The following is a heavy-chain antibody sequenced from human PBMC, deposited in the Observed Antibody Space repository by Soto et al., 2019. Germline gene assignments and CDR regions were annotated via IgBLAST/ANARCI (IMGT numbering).Heavy chain of an antibody. CDR1: GYTFTSYY. J-gene: IGHJ5*02. CDR2: INPSGGST. D-gene: IGHD2-2*01. V-gene: IGHV1-46*01. Sequence: GASVKVCCKASGYTFTSYYMHWVRQAKGKGLEWMGIINPSGGSTSYAQKFQGRVTMTRDTSTSTVYMELSSLRSEDTAVYYCARDYGCISTSCYLNWFDPWGQGTLVTVSS. CDR3: ARDYGCISTSCYLNWFDP.